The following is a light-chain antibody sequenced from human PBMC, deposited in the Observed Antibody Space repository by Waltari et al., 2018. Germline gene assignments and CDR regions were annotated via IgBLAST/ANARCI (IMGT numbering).Light chain of an antibody. Sequence: QSALTQPRSVSGSPGQSVTISCTGTRSDVGAYAYVSWYQQRPGKAPKLIIYDATERPSGVPDRFSGSKSDNKASLTISGLQADDEADYYCCSYAGRYTNYVFGSGTKVTVL. CDR2: DAT. V-gene: IGLV2-11*01. J-gene: IGLJ1*01. CDR3: CSYAGRYTNYV. CDR1: RSDVGAYAY.